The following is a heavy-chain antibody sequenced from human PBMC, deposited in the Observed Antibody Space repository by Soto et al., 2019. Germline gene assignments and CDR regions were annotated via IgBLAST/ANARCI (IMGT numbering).Heavy chain of an antibody. J-gene: IGHJ3*02. CDR3: ARDGDSSSSGAFDI. CDR1: GFTFSSYS. Sequence: EVQLVESGGGLVKPGGSLRLSCAASGFTFSSYSMNWVRQAPGKGLEWVSSISSSSSYIYYADSVKGRFTISRDNAKNSLYLQMNSLRAEDTAVYYCARDGDSSSSGAFDIWGQGTMVTVSS. V-gene: IGHV3-21*01. CDR2: ISSSSSYI. D-gene: IGHD6-6*01.